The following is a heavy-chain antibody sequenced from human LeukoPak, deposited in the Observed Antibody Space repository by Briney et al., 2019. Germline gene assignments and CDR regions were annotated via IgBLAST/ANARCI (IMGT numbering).Heavy chain of an antibody. V-gene: IGHV4-59*08. CDR3: ARGLSYYDSSGYRGFDY. Sequence: SETLSLTCTVSGASISNYYWSWIRQPPGKGLEWIGYIYYTGRTNYNPSLKSRVTISVDTSKNQFSLKLSSVTAADTAVYYCARGLSYYDSSGYRGFDYWGPGTLVTVSS. D-gene: IGHD3-22*01. CDR1: GASISNYY. J-gene: IGHJ4*02. CDR2: IYYTGRT.